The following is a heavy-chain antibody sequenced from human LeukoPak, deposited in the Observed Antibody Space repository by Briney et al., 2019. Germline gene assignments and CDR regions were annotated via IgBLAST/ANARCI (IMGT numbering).Heavy chain of an antibody. CDR3: ARGGRYAYFLDY. D-gene: IGHD3-16*01. J-gene: IGHJ4*02. V-gene: IGHV3-74*01. CDR1: GFIFSDYW. CDR2: IKSDGSST. Sequence: GGSLRLSCAASGFIFSDYWMHWVRQGPGKGLVWVSRIKSDGSSTSYADSVKGRFTISRDNAKNTVYVHMNSLRDEDTAVYYYARGGRYAYFLDYWGQGTLVTVSS.